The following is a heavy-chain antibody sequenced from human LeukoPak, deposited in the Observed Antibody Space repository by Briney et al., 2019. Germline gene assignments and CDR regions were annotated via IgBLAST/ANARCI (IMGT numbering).Heavy chain of an antibody. V-gene: IGHV1-2*02. CDR1: GYTFTGYY. Sequence: ASVKVSCKASGYTFTGYYKHWVRQAPGQGLEWMGWINPSSGGTNYAQKFQGRVTMTRDTSISTAYMELSRLRSDDTAVYYCARDRMIVGATGGHGMDVWGQGTTVTVSS. CDR3: ARDRMIVGATGGHGMDV. D-gene: IGHD1-26*01. CDR2: INPSSGGT. J-gene: IGHJ6*02.